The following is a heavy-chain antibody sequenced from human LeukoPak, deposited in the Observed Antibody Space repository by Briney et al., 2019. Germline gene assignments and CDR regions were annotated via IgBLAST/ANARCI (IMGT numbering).Heavy chain of an antibody. J-gene: IGHJ4*02. CDR2: IYYSGST. CDR1: GGSISSYY. V-gene: IGHV4-59*01. D-gene: IGHD1-26*01. CDR3: ARDRGRELPALDY. Sequence: SETLSLTCTVSGGSISSYYWSWIRQPPGRGLEWIGYIYYSGSTNYNPSLKSRVTISVDTSKNQFSLKLSSVTAADTAVYYCARDRGRELPALDYWGQGTLVTVSS.